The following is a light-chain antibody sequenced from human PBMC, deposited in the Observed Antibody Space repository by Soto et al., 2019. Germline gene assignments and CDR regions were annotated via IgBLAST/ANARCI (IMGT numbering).Light chain of an antibody. V-gene: IGKV3-15*01. J-gene: IGKJ1*01. CDR1: QFVSRR. Sequence: EIVGTQSPATLSASPGERVTLSCRASQFVSRRLAWYQQRLGQVPRLLIYDTSTRAPGISARFSGRGSGTEFTITISSLQSEDFAVYYCPEYIHGPQGMFGPGTTVDIK. CDR3: PEYIHGPQGM. CDR2: DTS.